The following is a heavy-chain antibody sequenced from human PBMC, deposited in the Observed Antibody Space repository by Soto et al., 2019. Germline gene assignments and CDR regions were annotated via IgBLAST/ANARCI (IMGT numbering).Heavy chain of an antibody. J-gene: IGHJ6*02. CDR2: IIPIFGTA. V-gene: IGHV1-69*13. CDR1: GGTFSSYA. D-gene: IGHD4-17*01. CDR3: AKNGYGGLYYYYGMDV. Sequence: SVKVSCKASGGTFSSYAISWVRQAPGQGLEWMGGIIPIFGTANYAQKFQGRVTITADESTSTAYMELSSLRSEDTAVYYCAKNGYGGLYYYYGMDVWGQGTTVTVSS.